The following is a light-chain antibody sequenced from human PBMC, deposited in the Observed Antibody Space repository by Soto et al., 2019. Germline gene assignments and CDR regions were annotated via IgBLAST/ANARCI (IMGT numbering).Light chain of an antibody. V-gene: IGKV3-20*01. Sequence: EIVLTQSPGTLSLATGERATLSCRASQSVTSTYVAWYQQKSGQAPRLLIYGASSRPTGIPDRFSGSVSGADFTLTNSRLEPEDFAVYYCQQYGSSSSAFGQGTKLEIK. CDR2: GAS. J-gene: IGKJ2*01. CDR1: QSVTSTY. CDR3: QQYGSSSSA.